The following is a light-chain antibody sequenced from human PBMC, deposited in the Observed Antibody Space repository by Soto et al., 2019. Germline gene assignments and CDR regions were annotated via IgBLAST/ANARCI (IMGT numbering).Light chain of an antibody. CDR1: QSVSNSY. CDR2: GAS. V-gene: IGKV3-20*01. CDR3: QQYGSSPLT. Sequence: EIVLTQSPGTLSLSPGERATLSCRSSQSVSNSYLAWYRQKPGQAPTLLIYGASSRATGIPDRFSGSGSGTDFPLTIRRLEPEDFAVYYCQQYGSSPLTFGGGPKVEIK. J-gene: IGKJ4*01.